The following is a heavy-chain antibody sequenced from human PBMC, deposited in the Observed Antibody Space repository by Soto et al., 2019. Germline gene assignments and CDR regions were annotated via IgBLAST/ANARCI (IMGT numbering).Heavy chain of an antibody. CDR3: ARARTSGGDAFDI. V-gene: IGHV3-7*03. D-gene: IGHD1-26*01. CDR2: IKQDGSEK. J-gene: IGHJ3*02. Sequence: GGSLRLSCVASGFTFSSYWMSWVRQAPGKGLEWVANIKQDGSEKYYVDSVKGRFTLSRDNAKNSLYLQMNSLRAEDTALYYCARARTSGGDAFDIWGQGTMVTVSS. CDR1: GFTFSSYW.